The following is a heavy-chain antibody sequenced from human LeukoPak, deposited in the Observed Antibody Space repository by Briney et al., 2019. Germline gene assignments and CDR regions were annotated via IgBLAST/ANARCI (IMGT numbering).Heavy chain of an antibody. CDR2: LYYSGRS. D-gene: IGHD3-22*01. V-gene: IGHV4-59*01. CDR1: GGSISTYY. J-gene: IGHJ3*02. CDR3: AREYNYYDSSGWDAFEI. Sequence: PWDTLSLTCTVSGGSISTYYWNWIRQPPGKGLEWIGYLYYSGRSKYRPSLTGRVTISVDTSKNQFSLTLSSVTAADTAVYYCAREYNYYDSSGWDAFEIWGEGTMVT.